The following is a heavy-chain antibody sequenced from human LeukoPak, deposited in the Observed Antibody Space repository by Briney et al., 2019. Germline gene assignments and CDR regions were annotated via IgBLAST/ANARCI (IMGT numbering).Heavy chain of an antibody. D-gene: IGHD3-10*01. J-gene: IGHJ6*02. CDR1: GFSFENYA. CDR3: ARDRDTMVRGVAAGYYYGMGV. V-gene: IGHV3-66*02. CDR2: IYSGGST. Sequence: GGSLRLSCAASGFSFENYAMSWVRQAPGKGLEWVSVIYSGGSTYYADSVKGRFTISRDNSKNTLYLQMNSLRAEDTAVYYCARDRDTMVRGVAAGYYYGMGVWGQGTTVTVSS.